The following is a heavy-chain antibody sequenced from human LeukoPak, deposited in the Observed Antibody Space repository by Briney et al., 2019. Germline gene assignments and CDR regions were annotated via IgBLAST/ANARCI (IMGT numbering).Heavy chain of an antibody. CDR3: ARGRHGDP. V-gene: IGHV4-30-2*01. J-gene: IGHJ5*02. Sequence: PSETLSLTCTVSGGSISSGGYYWSWIRQPPGKGLEWIGYIYHSGSTYYNPSLKSRVTISVDRSKNQFSLKLSSVTAADTAVHYCARGRHGDPWGQGTLVTVSS. CDR1: GGSISSGGYY. CDR2: IYHSGST.